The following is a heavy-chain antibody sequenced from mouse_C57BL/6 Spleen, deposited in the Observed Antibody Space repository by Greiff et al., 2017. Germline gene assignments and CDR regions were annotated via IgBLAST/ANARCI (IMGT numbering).Heavy chain of an antibody. CDR2: ITPSSGYT. CDR3: ARNLYGYDAAWCAY. CDR1: GYTFTSYT. J-gene: IGHJ3*01. V-gene: IGHV1-4*01. Sequence: QVQLQQSGAELARPGASVKMSCKASGYTFTSYTMHWVKQRPGQGLEWIGYITPSSGYTKYNQKFKDKATLTADKSSSTAYMQLHSLTSEDSAVYYCARNLYGYDAAWCAYWGQGTLVTVSA. D-gene: IGHD2-2*01.